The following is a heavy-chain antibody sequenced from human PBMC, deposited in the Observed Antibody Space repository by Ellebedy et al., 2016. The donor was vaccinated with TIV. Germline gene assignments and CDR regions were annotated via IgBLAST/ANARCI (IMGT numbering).Heavy chain of an antibody. J-gene: IGHJ4*02. CDR2: VSSDGSDE. CDR1: GFIFSNSG. D-gene: IGHD3-22*01. Sequence: GESLKISCAASGFIFSNSGMNWVRQAPGKGLEWVAVVSSDGSDESYADSVKGRFTISRDFSKNPLFLQMNSLRAEDTAVYYCAKVTYYYDSSGLLGDWGQGTLVTVSS. CDR3: AKVTYYYDSSGLLGD. V-gene: IGHV3-30*19.